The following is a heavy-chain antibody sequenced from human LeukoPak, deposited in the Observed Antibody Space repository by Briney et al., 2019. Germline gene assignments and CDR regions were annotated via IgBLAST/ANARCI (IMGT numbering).Heavy chain of an antibody. CDR2: ISGRGDRT. Sequence: GWALTLSCAASGFTVSSNHMSWVRQAPGKGLEWVSAISGRGDRTYYADSVKGRFTISRDNSKNTLYLQMNSLRAEDTAVYYCAKEQSRSGFFDYWGQGTLVTVSS. J-gene: IGHJ4*02. CDR1: GFTVSSNH. CDR3: AKEQSRSGFFDY. D-gene: IGHD6-6*01. V-gene: IGHV3-23*01.